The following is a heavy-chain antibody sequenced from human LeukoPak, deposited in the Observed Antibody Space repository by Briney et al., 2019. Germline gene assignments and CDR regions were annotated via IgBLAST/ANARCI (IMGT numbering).Heavy chain of an antibody. V-gene: IGHV1-18*01. CDR1: GYTFNTYG. CDR3: ARGGKWIAARRNYYYYYYMDV. D-gene: IGHD6-6*01. CDR2: ISAYNGNT. J-gene: IGHJ6*03. Sequence: ASVKVSCKPSGYTFNTYGITWVRQAPGQGLEWMGWISAYNGNTDYAQKLQGRVTVTTDTSTSTAYMELRSLKSDDTAVYYCARGGKWIAARRNYYYYYYMDVWGKGTTVTVSS.